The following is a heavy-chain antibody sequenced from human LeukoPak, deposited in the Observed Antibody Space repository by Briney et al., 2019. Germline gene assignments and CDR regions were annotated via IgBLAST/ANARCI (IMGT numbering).Heavy chain of an antibody. Sequence: ASVRVSCEASGYNFAGYYMHWVRQAPGQGLEWMGRINPNSGATRFAQKFQGRVTMTGDASITTAYMELSSLKSDDTAVYYCARADDYGDHPDYWGQGTLVTVSS. CDR1: GYNFAGYY. V-gene: IGHV1-2*06. CDR3: ARADDYGDHPDY. D-gene: IGHD4-17*01. CDR2: INPNSGAT. J-gene: IGHJ4*02.